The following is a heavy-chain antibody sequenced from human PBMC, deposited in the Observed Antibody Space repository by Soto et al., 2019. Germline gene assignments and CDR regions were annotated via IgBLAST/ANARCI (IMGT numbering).Heavy chain of an antibody. CDR3: ARVEGRKKNFDY. V-gene: IGHV1-3*01. CDR1: GYTFTSYA. D-gene: IGHD3-3*01. CDR2: INAGNGHT. J-gene: IGHJ4*02. Sequence: AASVKVSCKASGYTFTSYAMHWVRQAPGQRLEWMGWINAGNGHTKYAQKLQGRVTMTTDTSTSTAYMELRSLRSDDTAVYYCARVEGRKKNFDYWGQGTLVTVSS.